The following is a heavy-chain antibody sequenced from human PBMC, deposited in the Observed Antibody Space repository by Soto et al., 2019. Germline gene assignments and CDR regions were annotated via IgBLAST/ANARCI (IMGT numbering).Heavy chain of an antibody. CDR2: ISRSSSYK. Sequence: EVQLVESGGGLVKPGGSLRLSCAASGFTFSSYTMNWVRQAPGKGLEWVSSISRSSSYKYYADSVKGRFTISRDNAKNSLYLQLNRLRAEDTSVYYCARDDDVPAASPLLGIDVWGQRTTVIVSS. CDR1: GFTFSSYT. V-gene: IGHV3-21*01. CDR3: ARDDDVPAASPLLGIDV. D-gene: IGHD2-2*01. J-gene: IGHJ6*02.